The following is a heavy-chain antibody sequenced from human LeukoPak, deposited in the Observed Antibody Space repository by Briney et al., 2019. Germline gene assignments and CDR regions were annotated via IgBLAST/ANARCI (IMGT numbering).Heavy chain of an antibody. D-gene: IGHD3-9*01. CDR3: ARAGIHYDILTGYYKPAFDI. J-gene: IGHJ3*02. CDR1: GFTFSSYA. CDR2: ITSRSFL. Sequence: PGGSLRLSCAASGFTFSSYAMSWVRQAPGKGLEWVSSITSRSFLYSADSVKGRFTISRDNAKNSLYLQMNSLRAEDTAVYYCARAGIHYDILTGYYKPAFDIWGQGTMVTVSS. V-gene: IGHV3-21*01.